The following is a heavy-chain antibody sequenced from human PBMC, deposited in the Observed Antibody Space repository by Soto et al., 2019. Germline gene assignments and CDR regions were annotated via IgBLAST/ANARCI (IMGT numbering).Heavy chain of an antibody. J-gene: IGHJ6*02. Sequence: GGSLRLSCAASGFTFSSYAMHWVRQAPGKGLEWVAVISYDGSNKYYADSVKGRFTISRDNSKNTLYLQMNSLRAEDTAVYYCARELVGIAAAGTNYGMDVWGQGTTVTVSS. V-gene: IGHV3-30-3*01. CDR1: GFTFSSYA. CDR3: ARELVGIAAAGTNYGMDV. D-gene: IGHD6-13*01. CDR2: ISYDGSNK.